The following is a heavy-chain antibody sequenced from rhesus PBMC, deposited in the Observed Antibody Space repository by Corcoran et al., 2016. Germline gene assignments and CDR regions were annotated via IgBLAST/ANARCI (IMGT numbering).Heavy chain of an antibody. D-gene: IGHD6-13*01. CDR1: GDSVSSHIAT. CDR2: TYYRSKWYN. CDR3: ARGSSWSFDY. J-gene: IGHJ4*01. V-gene: IGHV6-1*01. Sequence: QVQLQESGPGLVTPSQTLSLTCAISGDSVSSHIATCTCIRQSPSRGLEWLGRTYYRSKWYNDNAQSVQNRISINPDTSKNQFSLQLNSVTPEDMAVYYCARGSSWSFDYWGQGVLVTVSS.